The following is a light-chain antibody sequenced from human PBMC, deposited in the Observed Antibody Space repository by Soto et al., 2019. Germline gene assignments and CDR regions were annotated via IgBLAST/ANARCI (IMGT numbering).Light chain of an antibody. CDR2: AAS. V-gene: IGKV1-39*01. Sequence: DIQMTQSPSSLSASVGDRVTITCLASQSIISYLNWYQQKPGKAPKLLIYAASSLQSGVPSRFSGSGSGTDFTLTISSLQPEDFATYYCQQSYSTPRTFGQGTKLEIK. CDR1: QSIISY. CDR3: QQSYSTPRT. J-gene: IGKJ2*01.